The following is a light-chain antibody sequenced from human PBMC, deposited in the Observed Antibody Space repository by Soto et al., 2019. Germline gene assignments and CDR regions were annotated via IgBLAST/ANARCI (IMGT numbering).Light chain of an antibody. J-gene: IGKJ5*01. CDR1: QGISSY. CDR2: AAS. Sequence: DIQLTQSPSFLSASVGDRVTITCRASQGISSYLAWYRQKPGKAPKLLIYAASTLQSGVPSRFGGSGSGTDFTLTISSLQPEDFATYYCQQSYSTPITFGQGTRLEIK. V-gene: IGKV1-39*01. CDR3: QQSYSTPIT.